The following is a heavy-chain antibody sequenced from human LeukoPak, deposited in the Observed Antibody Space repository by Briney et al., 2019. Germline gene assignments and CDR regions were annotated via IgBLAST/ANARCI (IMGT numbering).Heavy chain of an antibody. CDR3: ARGVVSNDYVWGSYRWRGSFDY. Sequence: PSETLSLTCAVYGGSFSGYYWSWIRQPPGKGLEGIGEINHSGSTNYNPSLKSRVTISVDTSKNQFSLKLSSVTAADTAVYYCARGVVSNDYVWGSYRWRGSFDYWGQGTLVTVSS. CDR1: GGSFSGYY. J-gene: IGHJ4*02. D-gene: IGHD3-16*02. V-gene: IGHV4-34*01. CDR2: INHSGST.